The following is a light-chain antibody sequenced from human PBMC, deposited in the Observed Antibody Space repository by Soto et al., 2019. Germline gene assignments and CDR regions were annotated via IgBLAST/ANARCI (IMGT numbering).Light chain of an antibody. CDR2: DAS. CDR1: QNINNY. J-gene: IGKJ5*01. CDR3: QQDDNLPT. V-gene: IGKV1-33*01. Sequence: DIQMSQSTSSPSASVAERVTISCQASQNINNYVRWYQQKPGRAPKLLIYDASKLEAGVPSRFRGSGSGTDFTFTISRLQDEDIATYYCQQDDNLPTFGQGTILEIK.